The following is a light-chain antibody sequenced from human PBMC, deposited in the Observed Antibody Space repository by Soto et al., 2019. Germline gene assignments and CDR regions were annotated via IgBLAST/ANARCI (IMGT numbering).Light chain of an antibody. Sequence: QSALTQPPSASGSPGQSVTIPCTGTSSDVGAYNYVSWYQQHPGKAPKLVIYEVSKRPSGVPDRFSGTKSGNTASLTVSGLQGEDEADYYCRSHAGSTDVFGTGTKLTVL. CDR2: EVS. CDR3: RSHAGSTDV. V-gene: IGLV2-8*01. J-gene: IGLJ1*01. CDR1: SSDVGAYNY.